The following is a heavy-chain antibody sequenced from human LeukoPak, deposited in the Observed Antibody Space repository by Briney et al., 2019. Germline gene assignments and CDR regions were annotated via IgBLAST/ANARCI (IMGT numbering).Heavy chain of an antibody. V-gene: IGHV3-23*01. CDR1: GFTFSAYA. D-gene: IGHD1-1*01. Sequence: GGSLRLSCATSGFTFSAYAMSWVRQAPGKGLEWVTSITGYGDRTYYADSVKGRFTISRDNSKNTLYLQMNSLRAEDTAVYYCAKDRSWIIDAWFDFWGQGTRVTVSS. CDR3: AKDRSWIIDAWFDF. J-gene: IGHJ4*02. CDR2: ITGYGDRT.